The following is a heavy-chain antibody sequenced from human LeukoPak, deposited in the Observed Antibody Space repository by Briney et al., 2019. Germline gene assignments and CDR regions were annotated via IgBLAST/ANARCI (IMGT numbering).Heavy chain of an antibody. J-gene: IGHJ5*02. CDR3: ARAPWGTKRKYNWFDP. V-gene: IGHV1-8*01. CDR2: MNPNSGNT. D-gene: IGHD3-16*01. Sequence: GASVKVSCKASGYTFTSYDINWVRQAPGQGLEWMGWMNPNSGNTGYAQKFQGRVTMTRNTSISTAYMELSSLRSEDTAVYYCARAPWGTKRKYNWFDPWGQGTLVTVSS. CDR1: GYTFTSYD.